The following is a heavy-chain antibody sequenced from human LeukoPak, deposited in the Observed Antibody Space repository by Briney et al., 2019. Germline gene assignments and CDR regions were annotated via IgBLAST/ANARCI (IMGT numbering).Heavy chain of an antibody. J-gene: IGHJ4*02. CDR2: IYYSGIT. CDR1: GGSISSSSYY. V-gene: IGHV4-39*07. CDR3: ARVFDVGYSGY. D-gene: IGHD3-22*01. Sequence: SETLSLTCTVSGGSISSSSYYWGWIRQPPGKGLEWIGSIYYSGITYYNPSLKSRVTISVDTSKNQFSLKLSSVTAADTAVYYCARVFDVGYSGYWGQGTLVTVSS.